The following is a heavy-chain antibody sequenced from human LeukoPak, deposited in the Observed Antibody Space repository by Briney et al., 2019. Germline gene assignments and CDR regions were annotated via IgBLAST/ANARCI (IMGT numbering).Heavy chain of an antibody. CDR3: ARGSGYDEINDY. J-gene: IGHJ4*02. D-gene: IGHD5-12*01. CDR2: IIPIFGTA. Sequence: ASVKVSCKASGGTFSSYAISWVRQAPGQGLEWMGRIIPIFGTANYAQKFQGRVTITTDESTSTAYMELSSLRSEDTAVYYCARGSGYDEINDYWGQGTLVTVSS. CDR1: GGTFSSYA. V-gene: IGHV1-69*05.